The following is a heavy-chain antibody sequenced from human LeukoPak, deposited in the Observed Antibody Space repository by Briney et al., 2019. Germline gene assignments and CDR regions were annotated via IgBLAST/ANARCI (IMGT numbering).Heavy chain of an antibody. CDR2: INHRGST. CDR3: AREVDV. CDR1: GGSFSGYY. J-gene: IGHJ6*04. V-gene: IGHV4-34*01. Sequence: SETLSLTCAVYGGSFSGYYWSWIRQPPGKGLEWIGEINHRGSTNYNPSLKSRVTISVDTSKNQFSLKLSSVTAADTAVYYCAREVDVWGKGTTVTVSS.